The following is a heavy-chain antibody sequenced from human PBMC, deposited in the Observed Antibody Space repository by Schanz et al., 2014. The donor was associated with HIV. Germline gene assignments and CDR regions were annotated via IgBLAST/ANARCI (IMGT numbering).Heavy chain of an antibody. D-gene: IGHD3-22*01. CDR1: GFTFNNYG. CDR2: ISYDGSRK. Sequence: QVHLVESGGGVVQPGRSLRLSCAASGFTFNNYGIHWVRQAPGKGLEWVAVISYDGSRKHFADSVKGRFTISRDNSKNTLYLQMKSLRVEDTAVYYCAKDRNYYDSRYRGKGNYYYYYGMDVWGQGTTVTVSS. CDR3: AKDRNYYDSRYRGKGNYYYYYGMDV. V-gene: IGHV3-30*18. J-gene: IGHJ6*02.